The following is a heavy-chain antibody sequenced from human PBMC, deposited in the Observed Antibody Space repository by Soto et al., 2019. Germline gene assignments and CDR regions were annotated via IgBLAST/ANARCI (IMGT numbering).Heavy chain of an antibody. CDR3: AKNPGYYYDSTGYHFDY. Sequence: PGGSLRLSCAASGFTFSSFWMHWVRQVPGKGLVWVSRISTDGTSTTYADSVKGRFTISRDNAKNTLYLQMNSLRAEDTAVYYCAKNPGYYYDSTGYHFDYWGQGTLVTVSS. CDR2: ISTDGTST. V-gene: IGHV3-74*01. J-gene: IGHJ4*02. CDR1: GFTFSSFW. D-gene: IGHD3-22*01.